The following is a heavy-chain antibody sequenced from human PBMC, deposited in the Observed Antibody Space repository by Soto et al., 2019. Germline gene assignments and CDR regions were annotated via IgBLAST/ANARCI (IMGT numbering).Heavy chain of an antibody. V-gene: IGHV3-7*01. CDR2: IHQDGSEK. Sequence: EVQLVESGGGVVQPGGSLRLSCAVSGFTFSSYWMSWVRQAPGKGLEWVANIHQDGSEKYYVDSVKGRFTISRDNAKDSLYLQVNSLRAEDTAVYYCARGYNNVLDFWGQGTLVTVSS. CDR1: GFTFSSYW. CDR3: ARGYNNVLDF. J-gene: IGHJ4*02. D-gene: IGHD3-10*02.